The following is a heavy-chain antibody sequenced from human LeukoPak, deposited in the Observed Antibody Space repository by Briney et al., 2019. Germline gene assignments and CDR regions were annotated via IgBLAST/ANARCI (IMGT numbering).Heavy chain of an antibody. CDR3: ARDPRGTYDY. Sequence: ASLKVSCKASGYSFTAAYIIHWLRQAPGQGPEFMGWINPNSGDTRYAQKFQGRVTVTRDTVISTAYMELNSLTSDDTAVYYCARDPRGTYDYWGQGTLVTVSS. D-gene: IGHD5-12*01. CDR1: GYSFTAAYI. V-gene: IGHV1-2*02. J-gene: IGHJ4*02. CDR2: INPNSGDT.